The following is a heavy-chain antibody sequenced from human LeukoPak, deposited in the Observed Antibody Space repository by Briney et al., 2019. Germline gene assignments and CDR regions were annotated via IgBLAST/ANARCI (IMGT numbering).Heavy chain of an antibody. V-gene: IGHV3-11*01. CDR1: GFTFSDYY. CDR2: ISSSGSTI. D-gene: IGHD1-26*01. J-gene: IGHJ3*02. CDR3: ASSSGSYYGDAFDI. Sequence: PGGSLRLSCAASGFTFSDYYMSWIRQAPGKGLEWVSYISSSGSTIYYADSVKGRFTISRDNAKNSLYLQMNSLRAEDTAVYYCASSSGSYYGDAFDIWGQGTMVTVSS.